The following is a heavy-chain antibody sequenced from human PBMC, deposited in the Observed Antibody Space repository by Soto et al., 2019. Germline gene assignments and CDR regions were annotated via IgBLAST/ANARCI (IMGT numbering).Heavy chain of an antibody. V-gene: IGHV1-69*02. Sequence: GASVKVSCKASGGTFSSYTISWVRQAPGQGLEWMGRIIPILGIANYAQKFQGRVTITADKSTSTAYMELSSLRSEDTAVYYCARALAAGSMHYYYYMAVWGKGTMVTVSS. CDR2: IIPILGIA. J-gene: IGHJ6*03. CDR3: ARALAAGSMHYYYYMAV. CDR1: GGTFSSYT. D-gene: IGHD6-25*01.